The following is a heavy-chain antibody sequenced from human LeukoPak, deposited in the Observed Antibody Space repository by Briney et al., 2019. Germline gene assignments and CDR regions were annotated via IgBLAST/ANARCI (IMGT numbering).Heavy chain of an antibody. J-gene: IGHJ4*02. V-gene: IGHV3-66*01. CDR2: IYNGGNT. Sequence: GGSLRLSCAASGFTVSSNYMSWVRQAPGKGLEWVSVIYNGGNTYYADSVRGRVTISRDNAKNPLYLQMNSLRDEDTAVYYCARDSGGSSGWYYFDYWGQGTLVTVSS. CDR3: ARDSGGSSGWYYFDY. D-gene: IGHD6-13*01. CDR1: GFTVSSNY.